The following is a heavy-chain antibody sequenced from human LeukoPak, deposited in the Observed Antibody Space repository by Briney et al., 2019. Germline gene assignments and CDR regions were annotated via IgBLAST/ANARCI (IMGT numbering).Heavy chain of an antibody. CDR3: ARAYTYYYDSSGYSLGY. J-gene: IGHJ4*02. CDR2: IYYSGST. Sequence: SETLSLTCTVSGYSISSVYYWGWIRQPPGKGLEWIGYIYYSGSTNYNPSLKSRVTISVDTSKNQFSLKLSSVTAADTAVYYCARAYTYYYDSSGYSLGYWGQGTLVTVSS. CDR1: GYSISSVYY. D-gene: IGHD3-22*01. V-gene: IGHV4-61*01.